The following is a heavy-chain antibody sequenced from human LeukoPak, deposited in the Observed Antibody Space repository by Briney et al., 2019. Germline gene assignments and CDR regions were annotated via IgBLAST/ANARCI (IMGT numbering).Heavy chain of an antibody. V-gene: IGHV4-59*01. D-gene: IGHD2-2*01. Sequence: PSETLSLTCTVSGGSTSSYSWSWIRQPPGKGLEWIGFIYYSGSTNYNPSLKSRVTISVDTSTNQLSLKLSSVTAADTAVYYCAGWTSSINAFDYWGQGTLVTVSS. CDR1: GGSTSSYS. CDR2: IYYSGST. CDR3: AGWTSSINAFDY. J-gene: IGHJ4*02.